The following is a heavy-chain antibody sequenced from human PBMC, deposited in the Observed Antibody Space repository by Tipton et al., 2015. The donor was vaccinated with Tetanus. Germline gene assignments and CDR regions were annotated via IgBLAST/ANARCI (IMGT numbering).Heavy chain of an antibody. V-gene: IGHV1-69*01. CDR1: GGTFSSYA. CDR2: IIPIFGTA. Sequence: QSGPEVKKPGSSVKVSCTASGGTFSSYAISWVRQAPGQGLEWMGGIIPIFGTANYAQKFQGRVTITADESTSTAYMELSSLRSEDTAVYYCARRQYYYDSSGYYPHDAFDIWGQGTMVTVSS. D-gene: IGHD3-22*01. CDR3: ARRQYYYDSSGYYPHDAFDI. J-gene: IGHJ3*02.